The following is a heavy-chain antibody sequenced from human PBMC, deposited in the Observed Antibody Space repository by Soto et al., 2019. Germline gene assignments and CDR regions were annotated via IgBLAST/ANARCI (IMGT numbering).Heavy chain of an antibody. J-gene: IGHJ6*02. CDR2: IMPIFRTA. Sequence: QVQVVQSGAEVKNPGSSVKVSCKTSGGTFSTSAISWVRQAPGQGLEWMGGIMPIFRTADYAQKFQGRVTITADESTTKAYLEASSLRSEDTAVYYCAREKDREQLGGNYYYIMDVWGQGTTVTV. D-gene: IGHD1-1*01. CDR1: GGTFSTSA. CDR3: AREKDREQLGGNYYYIMDV. V-gene: IGHV1-69*12.